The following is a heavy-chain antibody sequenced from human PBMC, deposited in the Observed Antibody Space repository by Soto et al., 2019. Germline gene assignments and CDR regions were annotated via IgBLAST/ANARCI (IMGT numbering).Heavy chain of an antibody. CDR3: AKERFCTGDNGTLSNDY. CDR1: GFIFSTYG. J-gene: IGHJ4*02. D-gene: IGHD2-8*02. CDR2: TRGSGGKT. V-gene: IGHV3-23*01. Sequence: WGALLVACSSSGFIFSTYGINWVRQAPGKGLDWVSGTRGSGGKTYYADSVNGRFTISIDNAKNTLYLQMNSLRAEDTALYYCAKERFCTGDNGTLSNDYWGQGILVTVSS.